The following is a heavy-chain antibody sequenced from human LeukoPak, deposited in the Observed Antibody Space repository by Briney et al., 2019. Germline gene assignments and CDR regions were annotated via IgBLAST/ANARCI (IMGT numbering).Heavy chain of an antibody. J-gene: IGHJ4*02. D-gene: IGHD2-2*01. CDR2: INPNSGGT. V-gene: IGHV1-2*02. Sequence: ASVKVSCKASGYTSTGYYMHWVRQAPGQGLEWMGWINPNSGGTNYAQKFQGRVTMTRDTSISTAYMELSRLRSDDTAVYYCARDRYCSSTSCPRGGLDYWGQGTLVTVSS. CDR3: ARDRYCSSTSCPRGGLDY. CDR1: GYTSTGYY.